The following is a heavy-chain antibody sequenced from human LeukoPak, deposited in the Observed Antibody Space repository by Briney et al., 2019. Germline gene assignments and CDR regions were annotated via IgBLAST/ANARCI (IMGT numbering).Heavy chain of an antibody. CDR3: AKGYDYVWGSYRSQFDY. CDR1: GFTVSSNY. Sequence: GGSLRLSCAASGFTVSSNYMSWVRQAPGKGLEWVSVIYSGGSTYYADSVKGRFTISRDNSKNTLYLQMNSLRAEDTAVYYCAKGYDYVWGSYRSQFDYWGQGTLVTVSS. D-gene: IGHD3-16*02. J-gene: IGHJ4*02. V-gene: IGHV3-53*01. CDR2: IYSGGST.